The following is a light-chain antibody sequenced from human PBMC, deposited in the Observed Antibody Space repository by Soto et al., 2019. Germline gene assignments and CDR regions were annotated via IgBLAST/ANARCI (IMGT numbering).Light chain of an antibody. Sequence: QSALTQPASVSGSPGQSITISCTGTSSDVGGYNYVSWYQQHPDKAPKLMIYDFIIRPSGFFNRFSGSKSGNTASLTISGLQAEDEADYYCSSYTSSSTYVFGTGTKVTVL. V-gene: IGLV2-14*01. CDR3: SSYTSSSTYV. CDR1: SSDVGGYNY. J-gene: IGLJ1*01. CDR2: DFI.